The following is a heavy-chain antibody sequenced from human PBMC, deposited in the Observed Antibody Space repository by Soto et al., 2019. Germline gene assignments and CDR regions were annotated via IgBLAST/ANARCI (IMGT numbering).Heavy chain of an antibody. D-gene: IGHD3-9*01. V-gene: IGHV3-74*01. CDR3: IKVLTRGVGVPRFYFDS. J-gene: IGHJ4*02. CDR1: GFTFSNDW. Sequence: GGSLRLSCAASGFTFSNDWMHCVRQAAWKWLEWVSRINADGGSTHYADSVRGRFTISRDNAKNTLFLQLNSLRVEDTAIYYCIKVLTRGVGVPRFYFDSWGQGTLVTVSS. CDR2: INADGGST.